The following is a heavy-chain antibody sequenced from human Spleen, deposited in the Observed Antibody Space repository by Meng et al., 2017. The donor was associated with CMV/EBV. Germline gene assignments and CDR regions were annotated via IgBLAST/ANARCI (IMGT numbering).Heavy chain of an antibody. CDR2: IIPILAIT. Sequence: SVKVSCKASGATFSSYAITWVRQAPGQGLEWMGTIIPILAITKYAQKFQGRVTITADKTSSTVYMELSSLRSDDTAVYYCGRYTDIVSVIAATRDYWFDPWGQGTLVTVSS. J-gene: IGHJ5*02. V-gene: IGHV1-69*04. CDR1: GATFSSYA. CDR3: GRYTDIVSVIAATRDYWFDP. D-gene: IGHD2-15*01.